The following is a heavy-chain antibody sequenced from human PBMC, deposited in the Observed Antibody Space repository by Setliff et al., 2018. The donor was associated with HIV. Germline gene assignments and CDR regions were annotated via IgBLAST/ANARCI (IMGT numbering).Heavy chain of an antibody. J-gene: IGHJ3*01. D-gene: IGHD3-10*01. CDR2: IYSGGST. CDR3: ARVRSYGSAYDAFDF. Sequence: PSETLSLTCTVSGGSIGGYYWGWIRQPPGTGLEWLGCIYSGGSTNYNPSLESRVTIPLDTSKNQFSLRLTSVTAADTAVYYCARVRSYGSAYDAFDFWGQGTMVTVSS. V-gene: IGHV4-4*08. CDR1: GGSIGGYY.